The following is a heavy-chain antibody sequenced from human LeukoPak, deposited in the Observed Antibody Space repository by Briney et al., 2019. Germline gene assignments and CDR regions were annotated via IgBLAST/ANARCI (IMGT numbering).Heavy chain of an antibody. J-gene: IGHJ3*02. CDR3: ASQRMVWGVIISPFAFDI. CDR2: IIPILGIA. D-gene: IGHD3-10*01. V-gene: IGHV1-69*04. CDR1: GGTFSSYA. Sequence: SVKVSCKASGGTFSSYAISWVRQAPGQGLEWMGRIIPILGIANYAQKFQGRVTITADKSTSTAYMELSSLRSEDTAVYYCASQRMVWGVIISPFAFDIWGQGTMVTVSS.